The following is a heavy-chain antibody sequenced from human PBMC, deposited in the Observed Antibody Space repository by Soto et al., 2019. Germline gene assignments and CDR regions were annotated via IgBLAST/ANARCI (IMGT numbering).Heavy chain of an antibody. D-gene: IGHD4-17*01. V-gene: IGHV1-8*01. J-gene: IGHJ4*02. CDR3: ARVRYGDYGYYFDY. CDR2: MNPNSGNT. Sequence: QVQLVQSGAEVKKPGASVKVSCKASGYTFTSYDINWVRQATGQGLEWMGWMNPNSGNTGYAQKFRGRVTMTRNTSISTAYMELSSLRSEDTAVYYCARVRYGDYGYYFDYWGQGTLVTVSS. CDR1: GYTFTSYD.